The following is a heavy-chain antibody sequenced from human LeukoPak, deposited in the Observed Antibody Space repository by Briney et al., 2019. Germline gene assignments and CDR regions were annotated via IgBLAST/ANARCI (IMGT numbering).Heavy chain of an antibody. V-gene: IGHV3-11*04. D-gene: IGHD2-2*01. CDR3: ARDDCSSISCYHNWFDP. Sequence: GGSLRLSCAASGFTFSDYYMSWIRQAPGKGLEWVSYISSSGSTIYYADSVKGRFTISRDNAKNSLYLQMNSLRAEDTAVYYCARDDCSSISCYHNWFDPWGQGTLVTVSS. CDR2: ISSSGSTI. CDR1: GFTFSDYY. J-gene: IGHJ5*02.